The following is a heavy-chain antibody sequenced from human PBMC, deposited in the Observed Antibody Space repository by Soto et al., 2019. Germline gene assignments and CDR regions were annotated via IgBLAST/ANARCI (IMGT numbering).Heavy chain of an antibody. J-gene: IGHJ4*02. Sequence: VQLVESGGGVVQPGMSLRLSCAASGSTFSNYAMHWVRQAPGKGPEWVAVIRYDGSNKYYGESVKGRFSISRDNSKNTLYLDINSLRTEDTAVYYCARDGGSHGPSYFDSWGQGSLVIVSS. D-gene: IGHD3-16*01. V-gene: IGHV3-33*01. CDR2: IRYDGSNK. CDR1: GSTFSNYA. CDR3: ARDGGSHGPSYFDS.